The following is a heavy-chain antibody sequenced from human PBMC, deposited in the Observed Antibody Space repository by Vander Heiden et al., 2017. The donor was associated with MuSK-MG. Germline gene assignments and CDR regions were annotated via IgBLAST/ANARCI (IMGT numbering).Heavy chain of an antibody. Sequence: EVQLVESGGGLVKPGGSLRLSCAASGFTFSSYSMNWVRQAPGKGLEWVSSISSSSSYIYYADAVKGRFTISRDNAKNSLYLKMKSMRAEDTAVYYFARDTYLGGAFDIWGQGTMVTVYS. CDR3: ARDTYLGGAFDI. V-gene: IGHV3-21*03. J-gene: IGHJ3*02. D-gene: IGHD1-26*01. CDR2: ISSSSSYI. CDR1: GFTFSSYS.